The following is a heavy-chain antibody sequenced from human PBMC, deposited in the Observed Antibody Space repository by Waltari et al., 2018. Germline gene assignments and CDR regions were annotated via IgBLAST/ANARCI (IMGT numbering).Heavy chain of an antibody. J-gene: IGHJ4*02. CDR3: ASSILRFLEWPIPYDY. CDR1: GGSISSYY. V-gene: IGHV4-59*01. D-gene: IGHD3-3*01. Sequence: QVQLQESGPGLVKPSETLSLTCTVSGGSISSYYWSWIRQPPGKGLEWIGYIYYSGSTNYHPSLESRVTISVDTSKNQFSLKLSSVTAADTAVYYCASSILRFLEWPIPYDYWGQGTLVTVSS. CDR2: IYYSGST.